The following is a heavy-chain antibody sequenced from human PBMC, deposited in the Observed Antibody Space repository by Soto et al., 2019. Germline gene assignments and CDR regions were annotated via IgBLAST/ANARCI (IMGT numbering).Heavy chain of an antibody. V-gene: IGHV4-30-2*01. Sequence: NPSETLSLTCAVSGGSISSGGYSWSWIRQPPGKGLEWIGYIYHSGSTYYNPSLKSRVTISVDRSKNQFSLKLSSVTAADTAVYNCARDQVDDNWFDPWGQGTLVTVSS. CDR1: GGSISSGGYS. CDR2: IYHSGST. CDR3: ARDQVDDNWFDP. J-gene: IGHJ5*02. D-gene: IGHD2-2*01.